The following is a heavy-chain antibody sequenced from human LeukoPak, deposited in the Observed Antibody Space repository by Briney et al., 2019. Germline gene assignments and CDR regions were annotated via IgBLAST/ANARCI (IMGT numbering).Heavy chain of an antibody. D-gene: IGHD3-10*01. V-gene: IGHV1-2*02. CDR3: AREYYYGSGPFDP. CDR1: GYTFTSYD. CDR2: INPNSSGT. Sequence: GASVKVSCKASGYTFTSYDISWVRQATGQGLEWMGWINPNSSGTNYAQKFQGRVTMTRDTSISTAYMELSRLRSDDTAVYYCAREYYYGSGPFDPWGQGTLVTVSS. J-gene: IGHJ5*02.